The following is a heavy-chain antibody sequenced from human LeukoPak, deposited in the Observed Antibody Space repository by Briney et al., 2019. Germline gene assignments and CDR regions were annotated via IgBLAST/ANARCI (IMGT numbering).Heavy chain of an antibody. CDR1: GGSFSGYY. CDR2: IYTSGST. J-gene: IGHJ4*02. V-gene: IGHV4-59*10. D-gene: IGHD6-13*01. CDR3: AKAAAGLDY. Sequence: SETLSLTCAVYGGSFSGYYWSWLRQPAGKGLEWIGRIYTSGSTNYNHSLKSRVTISVDTSKNQFSLTLRPLPAAPTALYYCAKAAAGLDYWGEGTLVSVSS.